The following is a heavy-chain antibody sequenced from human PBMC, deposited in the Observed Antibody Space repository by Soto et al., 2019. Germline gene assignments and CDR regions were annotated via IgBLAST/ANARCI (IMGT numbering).Heavy chain of an antibody. D-gene: IGHD2-15*01. CDR3: AREVVGAKYMIDY. CDR1: GYTFTSYY. CDR2: INPSGGST. V-gene: IGHV1-46*01. Sequence: ASVKVSCKASGYTFTSYYMHWVRQAPGQGLEWMGIINPSGGSTSYAQKFQGRVTMTRDTSTSTVYMELSSLRSEDTAVCYCAREVVGAKYMIDYWGQGTLVTVS. J-gene: IGHJ4*02.